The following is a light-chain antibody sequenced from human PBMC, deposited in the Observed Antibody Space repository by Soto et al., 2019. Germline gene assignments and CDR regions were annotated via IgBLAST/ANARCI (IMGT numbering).Light chain of an antibody. J-gene: IGKJ5*01. CDR1: QSISSY. Sequence: DVQMTQSKYSMSGSVGDRVNITCRASQSISSYLNWYQQKPGKAPKLLIYAASTLQSGVPSRFSGSVSGTDFTLTISSLQPEDFATYYCQQSDSTPAITCGPGTRLEVK. CDR2: AAS. V-gene: IGKV1-39*01. CDR3: QQSDSTPAIT.